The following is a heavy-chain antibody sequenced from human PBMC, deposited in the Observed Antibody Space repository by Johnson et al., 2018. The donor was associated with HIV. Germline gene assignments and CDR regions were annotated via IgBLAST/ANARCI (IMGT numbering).Heavy chain of an antibody. J-gene: IGHJ3*02. D-gene: IGHD6-13*01. CDR2: ISYDGSIK. CDR3: ARERARQELGLDGAFDI. V-gene: IGHV3-30*04. CDR1: GFTFSSYA. Sequence: VQLVESGGGVVQPGRSLRLSCAASGFTFSSYAMHWVRQAPGKGLEWVAVISYDGSIKYYADSVKGRFTISRDNSKNTLYLQMHSLRAEDTAVYYCARERARQELGLDGAFDIWGQGTTVSVS.